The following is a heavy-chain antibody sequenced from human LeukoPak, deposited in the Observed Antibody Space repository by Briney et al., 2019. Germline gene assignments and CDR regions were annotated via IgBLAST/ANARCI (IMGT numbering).Heavy chain of an antibody. V-gene: IGHV4-4*07. CDR3: ARGGDCSSTSCYNWFDP. D-gene: IGHD2-2*01. CDR1: GGSISSYY. J-gene: IGHJ5*02. CDR2: IYTSGST. Sequence: PSETLSLTCTVSGGSISSYYWSWIRQPAGKGLEWIGRIYTSGSTNYNPSLKSRVTMSVDTSKNQFSLKLSSVTAADTAVYYCARGGDCSSTSCYNWFDPWGQGTLVTVSS.